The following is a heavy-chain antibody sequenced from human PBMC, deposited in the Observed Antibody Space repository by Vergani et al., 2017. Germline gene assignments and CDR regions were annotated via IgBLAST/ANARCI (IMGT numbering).Heavy chain of an antibody. D-gene: IGHD3-9*01. V-gene: IGHV5-51*03. J-gene: IGHJ3*02. CDR1: GYRFTSYW. Sequence: EVQLVQSGAEVKKPGESLKISCKGSGYRFTSYWIGWVRQMPGKGLEWMGIIYPGDSDTRYSPSFQGQVTISAYTSISTAYLQWRSLKASVSAMYYCAGLPQLRYFDKNDGFDIWGQGTMVTVSS. CDR2: IYPGDSDT. CDR3: AGLPQLRYFDKNDGFDI.